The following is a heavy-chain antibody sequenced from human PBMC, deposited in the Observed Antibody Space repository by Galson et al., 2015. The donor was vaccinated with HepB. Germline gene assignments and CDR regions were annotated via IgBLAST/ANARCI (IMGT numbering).Heavy chain of an antibody. D-gene: IGHD3-3*01. J-gene: IGHJ5*02. Sequence: SLRLSCAASGLRFDAYSMHWVRQAPGKGLEWLSLISYEGRNIHYADSVRGRFTISRDNSKNMVHLQMNSLRPDDTAVYYCARVVVLSGTHLGEEDLDAWGQGVLVTVSS. CDR2: ISYEGRNI. CDR3: ARVVVLSGTHLGEEDLDA. CDR1: GLRFDAYS. V-gene: IGHV3-30*04.